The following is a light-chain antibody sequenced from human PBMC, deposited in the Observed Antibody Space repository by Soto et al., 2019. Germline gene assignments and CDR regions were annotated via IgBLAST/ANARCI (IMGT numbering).Light chain of an antibody. CDR1: QSVTSTY. Sequence: EIVLTQSPGTLSLSPGERATLSCRASQSVTSTYLAWYQQKPGQAPRLLIYGASSRAIGIPDRFSGSVSGSDFILTIDSLQAEDVAVYYCQHYYMTPWTFGQGAKVEIK. CDR3: QHYYMTPWT. CDR2: GAS. J-gene: IGKJ1*01. V-gene: IGKV3-20*01.